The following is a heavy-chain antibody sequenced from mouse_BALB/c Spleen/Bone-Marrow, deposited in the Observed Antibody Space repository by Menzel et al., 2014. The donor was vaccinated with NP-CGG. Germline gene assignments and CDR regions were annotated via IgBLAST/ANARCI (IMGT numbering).Heavy chain of an antibody. CDR3: ASYYYGSSSFAY. D-gene: IGHD1-1*01. CDR2: IDPANGNT. Sequence: EVKLVESGAELVKPGASVKLSCTASGFNIKDTYMHWVKQRPEQGLEWIGRIDPANGNTKYDPKFQGKATITADTSSNTAYLQLSSLTSEDTAVYYCASYYYGSSSFAYRGQGTLVTVSA. J-gene: IGHJ3*01. V-gene: IGHV14-3*02. CDR1: GFNIKDTY.